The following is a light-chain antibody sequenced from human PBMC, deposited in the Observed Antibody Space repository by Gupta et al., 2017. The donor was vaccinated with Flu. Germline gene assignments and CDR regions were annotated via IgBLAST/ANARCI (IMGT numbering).Light chain of an antibody. Sequence: DILMTQSPPPLSTSVGDRVTITCRASQTIDTWLAWYQQRPGKAPKLLTPKASSLDSGVPPRFSGSGSGTEFTLTISSLQADDFATYYWQQYATYCTFGQGTKLEIK. V-gene: IGKV1-5*03. CDR3: QQYATYCT. CDR1: QTIDTW. J-gene: IGKJ2*02. CDR2: KAS.